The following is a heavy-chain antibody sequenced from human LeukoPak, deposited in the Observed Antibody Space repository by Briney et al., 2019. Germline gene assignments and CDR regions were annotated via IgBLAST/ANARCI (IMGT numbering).Heavy chain of an antibody. CDR2: ISGSGGST. D-gene: IGHD5-18*01. J-gene: IGHJ4*02. CDR1: GFTFSSYA. Sequence: GGSLRLSCAASGFTFSSYAMSWVRQAPGKGLEWVSAISGSGGSTYYADSVKGRFTISRDNSKNTLYLQMNSLRAEDTAVYYCTRRTRGYSYGPPYFDYWGQGTLVTVSS. V-gene: IGHV3-23*01. CDR3: TRRTRGYSYGPPYFDY.